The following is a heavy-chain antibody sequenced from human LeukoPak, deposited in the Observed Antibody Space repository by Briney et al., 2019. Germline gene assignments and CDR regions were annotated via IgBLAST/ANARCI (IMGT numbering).Heavy chain of an antibody. CDR2: INPSGGST. J-gene: IGHJ4*02. CDR3: ARDHGSAYYRAPRH. D-gene: IGHD3-10*01. V-gene: IGHV1-46*01. Sequence: EASVKVSCKASGYTFTVYYIHWVRQAPGQGLEWMGTINPSGGSTTYAQKFQGRVTMTRDTSTSTVYMELSSLRSEDTAVYYCARDHGSAYYRAPRHWGQGTLVTVSS. CDR1: GYTFTVYY.